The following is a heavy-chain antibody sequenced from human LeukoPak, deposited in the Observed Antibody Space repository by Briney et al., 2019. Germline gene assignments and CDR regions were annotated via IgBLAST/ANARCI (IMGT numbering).Heavy chain of an antibody. Sequence: GGSLRLSCVASGFTFSNYWMHWVRQAPGKGLGWVSGINSDESRTNYVDSVKGRFAISRYNDKKTLYLQMNSLRAEDTAVYYCAREGDGRRGYYGMDVWGQGTTVTVSS. CDR3: AREGDGRRGYYGMDV. J-gene: IGHJ6*02. V-gene: IGHV3-74*01. D-gene: IGHD1-26*01. CDR2: INSDESRT. CDR1: GFTFSNYW.